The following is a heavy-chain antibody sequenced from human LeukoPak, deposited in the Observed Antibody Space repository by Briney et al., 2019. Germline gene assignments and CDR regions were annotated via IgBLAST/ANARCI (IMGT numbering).Heavy chain of an antibody. CDR3: ARDQYGGNVFDAFEI. CDR1: GFTLGNYW. D-gene: IGHD4-23*01. CDR2: ISSSSRYI. J-gene: IGHJ3*02. V-gene: IGHV3-21*01. Sequence: GGSLRLSCAASGFTLGNYWMNWVRQAPGKGLEWVSSISSSSRYINYADSVKGRFTISRDNAKNSLFLQMNSLRVEDTAVYYCARDQYGGNVFDAFEIWGQGTMVTISS.